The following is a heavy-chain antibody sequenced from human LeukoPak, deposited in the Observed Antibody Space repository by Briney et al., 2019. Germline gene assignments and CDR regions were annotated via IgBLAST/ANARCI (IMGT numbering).Heavy chain of an antibody. CDR2: INWNGGST. CDR3: ARSGSSKWENNWFDP. Sequence: GGSLRLSCAASGFTFDDYGMSWVRQAPGKGMEWVSGINWNGGSTGYADSVKGRFTISRDNAKNSLYLQMNSLRAEDTALYYCARSGSSKWENNWFDPWGQGTLVTVSS. CDR1: GFTFDDYG. J-gene: IGHJ5*02. V-gene: IGHV3-20*04. D-gene: IGHD1-26*01.